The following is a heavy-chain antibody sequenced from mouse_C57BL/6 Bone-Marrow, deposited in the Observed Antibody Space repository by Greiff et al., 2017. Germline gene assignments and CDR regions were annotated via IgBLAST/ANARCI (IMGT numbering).Heavy chain of an antibody. CDR2: ILPGRGST. D-gene: IGHD4-1*01. CDR1: GYTFTGYW. V-gene: IGHV1-9*01. J-gene: IGHJ2*01. Sequence: VQLQQSGAELMKPGASVKLSCKATGYTFTGYWIEWVKQRPGHGLAWIGEILPGRGSTNYNEKFKGKATFTADTSSNTAYMQLSSLTTDDSAIYYCARIWDAGGIDYWGQGTTLTVSS. CDR3: ARIWDAGGIDY.